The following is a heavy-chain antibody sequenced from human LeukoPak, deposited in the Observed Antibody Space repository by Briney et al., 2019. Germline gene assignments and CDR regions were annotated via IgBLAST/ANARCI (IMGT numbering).Heavy chain of an antibody. CDR3: AKELSDYVWGSYRYGEADY. D-gene: IGHD3-16*02. V-gene: IGHV3-48*04. Sequence: GGSLRLSCAASGFTFSSYGVHWVRQAPGKGLEWVSYISSSGSTIYYADSVKGRFTISRDNAKNSLYLQMNSLRAEDTAVYYCAKELSDYVWGSYRYGEADYWGQGTLVTVSS. CDR2: ISSSGSTI. J-gene: IGHJ4*02. CDR1: GFTFSSYG.